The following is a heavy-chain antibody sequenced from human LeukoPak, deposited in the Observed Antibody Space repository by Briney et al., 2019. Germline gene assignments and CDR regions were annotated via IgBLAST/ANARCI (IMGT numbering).Heavy chain of an antibody. J-gene: IGHJ6*02. D-gene: IGHD3-3*01. V-gene: IGHV3-66*04. CDR1: GFTVSTNC. Sequence: PGGSLRLSCAASGFTVSTNCMTWVRQAPGKGLEWVSTIYSGGTTYYADSVMGRFTISRHNSRNTLYLQMNSLRAEDTAVYYCARHFGVVTKGVYYYYYGMDVWGQGTTVTVSS. CDR2: IYSGGTT. CDR3: ARHFGVVTKGVYYYYYGMDV.